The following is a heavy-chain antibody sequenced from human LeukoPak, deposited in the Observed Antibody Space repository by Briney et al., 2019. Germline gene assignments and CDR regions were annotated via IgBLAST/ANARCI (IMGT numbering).Heavy chain of an antibody. CDR2: IYSGESA. D-gene: IGHD2-2*01. V-gene: IGHV3-66*01. J-gene: IGHJ4*02. CDR3: ARDGGSGYCSSSNCYEGFHY. CDR1: GFIVSSNY. Sequence: PGGSLRLSCAASGFIVSSNYMSWVRQARGKGLEWVSTIYSGESAYYADSVKGRFTISRDNSKNALVLQMNSLTAADTAVYYCARDGGSGYCSSSNCYEGFHYWGQGTLVTVSS.